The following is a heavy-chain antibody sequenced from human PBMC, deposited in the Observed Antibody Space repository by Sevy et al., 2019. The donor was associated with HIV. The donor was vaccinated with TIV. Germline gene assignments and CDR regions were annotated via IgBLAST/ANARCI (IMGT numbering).Heavy chain of an antibody. D-gene: IGHD6-13*01. CDR3: ARRGPAGYSSSRYGSYYYYMDV. CDR1: GFTFSSYW. V-gene: IGHV3-7*03. Sequence: GGALRLSCAASGFTFSSYWMSWVRQAPGKGLEWVANIKQDGSEKYYVDSVKGRFTISRDNAKNSLYLQMNSLRAEDTAVYYCARRGPAGYSSSRYGSYYYYMDVWGKGTTVTVSS. J-gene: IGHJ6*03. CDR2: IKQDGSEK.